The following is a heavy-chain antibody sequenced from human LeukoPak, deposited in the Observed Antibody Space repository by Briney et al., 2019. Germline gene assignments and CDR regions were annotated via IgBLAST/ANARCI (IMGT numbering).Heavy chain of an antibody. J-gene: IGHJ5*02. CDR1: GYRFTTYW. V-gene: IGHV5-51*01. Sequence: GESLKISCKGSGYRFTTYWIGWVRQMPGKGLEWMGIINPGDSETRYSPSFQGLVTISVDKSITTAYLQWSSLKASDTAMYYCARLPARPGIVTFDWFDPWGQGTLVTVSS. CDR3: ARLPARPGIVTFDWFDP. CDR2: INPGDSET. D-gene: IGHD1-26*01.